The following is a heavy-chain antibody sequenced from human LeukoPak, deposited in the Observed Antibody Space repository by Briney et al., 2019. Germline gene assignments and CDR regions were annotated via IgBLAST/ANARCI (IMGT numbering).Heavy chain of an antibody. CDR2: ISGSGGST. Sequence: GGSLRLSCAASGFTFSSYGMSWVRQAPGKGLEWVSAISGSGGSTYYADSVKGRFTISRDNSKNTTYLQMNSLNAEDTAVYYCAKDEVVPGYYYTDVWGRGTTVTISS. J-gene: IGHJ6*03. V-gene: IGHV3-23*01. CDR1: GFTFSSYG. D-gene: IGHD2-2*01. CDR3: AKDEVVPGYYYTDV.